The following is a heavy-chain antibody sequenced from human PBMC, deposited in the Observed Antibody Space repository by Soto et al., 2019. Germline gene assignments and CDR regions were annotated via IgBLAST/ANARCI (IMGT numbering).Heavy chain of an antibody. V-gene: IGHV1-46*03. CDR1: GYSFTSHY. Sequence: ASVKVSCKAIGYSFTSHYMHWVRQAPGQGLEWMGTIYPGGVNIGYAQKFKGRVTMTKDTSTSTVYMELNSLTSEDTAVYYCTVYGGNGAFDSWGQGTLVTVSS. J-gene: IGHJ4*02. CDR3: TVYGGNGAFDS. CDR2: IYPGGVNI. D-gene: IGHD4-17*01.